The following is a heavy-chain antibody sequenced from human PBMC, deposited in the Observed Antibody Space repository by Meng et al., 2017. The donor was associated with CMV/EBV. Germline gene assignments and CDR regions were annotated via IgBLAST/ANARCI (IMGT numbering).Heavy chain of an antibody. CDR2: INPSGGST. Sequence: ASVTVSCKASGYTFTSYYMHWVRQAPGQGLEWMGIINPSGGSTSYAQKFQGRVTMTRDTSTSTVYMELSSLRSEDTAVYYCAREGAYYYDSSGYGDAFYIWGQGTMVTVSS. D-gene: IGHD3-22*01. V-gene: IGHV1-46*01. CDR3: AREGAYYYDSSGYGDAFYI. J-gene: IGHJ3*02. CDR1: GYTFTSYY.